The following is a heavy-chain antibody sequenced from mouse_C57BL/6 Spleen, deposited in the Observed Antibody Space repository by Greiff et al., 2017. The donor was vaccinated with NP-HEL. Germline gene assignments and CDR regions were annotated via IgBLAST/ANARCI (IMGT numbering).Heavy chain of an antibody. CDR3: AGADSKRAMLMDY. CDR1: GYTFTSYW. CDR2: INPSSGYT. V-gene: IGHV1-7*01. Sequence: VQLQQSGAELAKPGASVKLSCKASGYTFTSYWMHWVKQRPGQGLEWIGYINPSSGYTKYNQKFKDKATLPADKSSSTAYMQLSSLTYEDSAVYYCAGADSKRAMLMDYWGQGTSVTVSS. J-gene: IGHJ4*01. D-gene: IGHD2-5*01.